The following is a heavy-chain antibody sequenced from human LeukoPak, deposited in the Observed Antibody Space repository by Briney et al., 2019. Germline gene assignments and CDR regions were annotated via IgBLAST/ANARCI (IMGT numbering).Heavy chain of an antibody. CDR1: GFTFSSYA. CDR3: DSPLGGVVIIRGIDY. Sequence: GGSLRLPCAASGFTFSSYAMSWGGHAPGKGLEWVSAISGGGGSTYYADSVKCRFTISRDNSKNTLYLQMNSLRAEDTAVYYYDSPLGGVVIIRGIDYWGQGTLVTVSS. V-gene: IGHV3-23*01. J-gene: IGHJ4*02. CDR2: ISGGGGST. D-gene: IGHD3-3*01.